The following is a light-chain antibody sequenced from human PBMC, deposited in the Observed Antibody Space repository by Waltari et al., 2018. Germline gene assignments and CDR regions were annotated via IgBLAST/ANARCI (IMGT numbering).Light chain of an antibody. V-gene: IGLV2-14*03. CDR1: SSDVGGYNY. CDR3: SSYTSSSTLWV. Sequence: QSALTQPASVSGSPGQSITISCTGTSSDVGGYNYVSWYQQHPGKAPKLMIYDVSNRPSGGSNRFSGSKSGNTASLTISGLQAEDEADYYCSSYTSSSTLWVFGGGTKLTVL. J-gene: IGLJ3*02. CDR2: DVS.